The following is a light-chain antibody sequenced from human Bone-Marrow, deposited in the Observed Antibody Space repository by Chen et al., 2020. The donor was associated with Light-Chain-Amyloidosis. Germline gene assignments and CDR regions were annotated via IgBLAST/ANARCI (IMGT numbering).Light chain of an antibody. CDR2: GSS. Sequence: EIVLTQSPGTLSLSPGEGANLSCRASQTISSNYLTWYQLKFGQAPRLLIYGSSSRATGIPDRCTGSGTVTDFTLTSNRIEPEDFAMYYCQQYGTSPLTFGGGTKVEL. V-gene: IGKV3-20*01. CDR1: QTISSNY. J-gene: IGKJ4*01. CDR3: QQYGTSPLT.